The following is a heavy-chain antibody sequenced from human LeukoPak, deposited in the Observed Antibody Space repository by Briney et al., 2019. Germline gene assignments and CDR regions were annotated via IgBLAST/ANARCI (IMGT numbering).Heavy chain of an antibody. CDR2: ISNSAGST. CDR3: AKRASGSGTSLYYFDY. Sequence: GGSLRLSCAASGFAFSSYAMSWVRQAPGKGLEWVSVISNSAGSTFYADSVKGRFTISRDNSKNTLYLQMNSLRAEDTAVSYCAKRASGSGTSLYYFDYWGQGTLVTVSS. D-gene: IGHD3-10*01. J-gene: IGHJ4*02. CDR1: GFAFSSYA. V-gene: IGHV3-23*01.